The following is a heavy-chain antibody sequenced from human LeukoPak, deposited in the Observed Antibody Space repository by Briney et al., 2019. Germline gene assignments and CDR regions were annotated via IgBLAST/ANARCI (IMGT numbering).Heavy chain of an antibody. CDR3: ARTNEQGSSWYLDY. CDR1: GGSISSSSYY. D-gene: IGHD6-13*01. Sequence: PSETLSLTCTVSGGSISSSSYYWGWIRQPPGKGLEWIGSIYYSGSTYYNPSLKSRVTISVDTSKNQFSLKLSFVTAADTAVYYCARTNEQGSSWYLDYWGQGTLVTVSS. J-gene: IGHJ4*02. V-gene: IGHV4-39*01. CDR2: IYYSGST.